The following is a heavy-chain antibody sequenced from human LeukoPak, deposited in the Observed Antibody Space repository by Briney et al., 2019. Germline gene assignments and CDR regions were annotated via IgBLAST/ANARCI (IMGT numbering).Heavy chain of an antibody. J-gene: IGHJ4*02. D-gene: IGHD3-10*01. Sequence: PSETLSLTCTVSGGSISSGDYYWSWIRQPPGKGLEWIGYIYYSGSTYYNPSLKSRVTISVDTSKNQFSLKPRSVTAADTAVYYCARGKRTQFTGGYYFDYWGQGTLVTVSS. CDR3: ARGKRTQFTGGYYFDY. CDR2: IYYSGST. CDR1: GGSISSGDYY. V-gene: IGHV4-30-4*01.